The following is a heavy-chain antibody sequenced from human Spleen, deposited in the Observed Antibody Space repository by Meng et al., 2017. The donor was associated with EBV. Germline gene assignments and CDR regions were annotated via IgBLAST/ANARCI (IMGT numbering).Heavy chain of an antibody. V-gene: IGHV4-39*01. CDR3: ARPFPSWQSPRLDPFGA. D-gene: IGHD6-19*01. Sequence: LLESVPGQVKPPETLSLPCTVSGDSRSCFSYWGWIGQPPGRGLEWIGSVHYTGSTYYSPSLKSRVTVSVDTSKNQFSLRLTSVTAADTAVYYCARPFPSWQSPRLDPFGAWGQGTLVTVSS. J-gene: IGHJ5*02. CDR2: VHYTGST. CDR1: GDSRSCFSY.